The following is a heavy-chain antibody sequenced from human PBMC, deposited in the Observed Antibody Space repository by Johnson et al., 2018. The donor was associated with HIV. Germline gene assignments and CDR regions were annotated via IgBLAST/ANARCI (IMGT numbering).Heavy chain of an antibody. J-gene: IGHJ3*02. CDR2: ITSKTDGGTT. CDR1: GFTFSNAW. Sequence: VHLVASGGGLVKPGGSLRLSCAASGFTFSNAWMSWVRQAPGKGLEWVGRITSKTDGGTTDYAAPVNGRFTISRDDSKNTLYVQMKSLKTEDTAVYYCTTDHYFLDALDIWGQGTMVTVSS. CDR3: TTDHYFLDALDI. V-gene: IGHV3-15*01. D-gene: IGHD2/OR15-2a*01.